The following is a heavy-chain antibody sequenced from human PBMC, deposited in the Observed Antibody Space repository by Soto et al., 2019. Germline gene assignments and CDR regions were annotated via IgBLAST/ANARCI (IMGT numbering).Heavy chain of an antibody. Sequence: LSLTCAVYGGSFSGYYWSWIRQPPGKGLEWIGEINHSGSTNYNPSLKSRVTISVDTSKNQFSLKLSSVTAADTAVYYCASSRGADSSGYHLLGPYWGQGTLVTVSS. CDR2: INHSGST. J-gene: IGHJ4*02. V-gene: IGHV4-34*01. CDR1: GGSFSGYY. CDR3: ASSRGADSSGYHLLGPY. D-gene: IGHD3-22*01.